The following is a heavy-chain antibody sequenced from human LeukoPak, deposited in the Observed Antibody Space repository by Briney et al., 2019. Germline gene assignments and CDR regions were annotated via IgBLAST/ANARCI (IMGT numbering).Heavy chain of an antibody. D-gene: IGHD3-22*01. J-gene: IGHJ4*02. Sequence: GASVKVSCKASGGTFSSYAISWVRQAPGQGLEWMGGVIPIFGTANYAQKFQGRVTITADESTSTAYMELSSLRSEDTAVYYCAREGGDSSGYYFDYWGQGTLVTVSS. CDR1: GGTFSSYA. CDR3: AREGGDSSGYYFDY. V-gene: IGHV1-69*13. CDR2: VIPIFGTA.